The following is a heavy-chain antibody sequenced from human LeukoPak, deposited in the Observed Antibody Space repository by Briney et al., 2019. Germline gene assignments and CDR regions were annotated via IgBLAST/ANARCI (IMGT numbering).Heavy chain of an antibody. J-gene: IGHJ3*01. CDR1: GFTFSDYG. Sequence: GGSLRLSCAASGFTFSDYGMYWVRQAPGKGLEHVSGISSNGIYTYYANSVRGRFTVSRDNSKNTLYLQMGSLRAEDMAVYYCARGPTVITFNAFDVWGQGTMVTVSS. CDR3: ARGPTVITFNAFDV. CDR2: ISSNGIYT. D-gene: IGHD4-17*01. V-gene: IGHV3-64*01.